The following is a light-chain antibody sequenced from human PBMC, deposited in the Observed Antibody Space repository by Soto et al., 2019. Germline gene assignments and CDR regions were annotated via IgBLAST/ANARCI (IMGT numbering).Light chain of an antibody. CDR1: QSVSSSY. V-gene: IGKV3-20*01. Sequence: EIVLTQSPGTLSLSPGERATLSCRASQSVSSSYLAWYQQKPGQAPRLLIYGASSRATGIPDRFSGSGSGTEFNLTISRLEPEDFAVYYCQQYGSSPYTFGQGTKLEIK. J-gene: IGKJ2*01. CDR2: GAS. CDR3: QQYGSSPYT.